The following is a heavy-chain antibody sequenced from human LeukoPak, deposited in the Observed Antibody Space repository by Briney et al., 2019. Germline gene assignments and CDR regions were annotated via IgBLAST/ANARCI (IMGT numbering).Heavy chain of an antibody. V-gene: IGHV3-7*01. CDR2: IKQDGSEK. CDR3: ASSEWFGEFDY. Sequence: GGSLRLSCAASGFTFSSCWMSWVRQAPGKGLEWVANIKQDGSEKYYVDSVKGRFTISRDNAKNSLYLQMNSLRAEDTAVYYCASSEWFGEFDYWGQGTLVTVSS. CDR1: GFTFSSCW. D-gene: IGHD3-10*01. J-gene: IGHJ4*02.